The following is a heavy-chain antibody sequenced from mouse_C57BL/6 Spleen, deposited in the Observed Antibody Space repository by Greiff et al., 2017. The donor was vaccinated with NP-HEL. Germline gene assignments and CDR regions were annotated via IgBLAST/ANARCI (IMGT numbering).Heavy chain of an antibody. V-gene: IGHV14-2*01. CDR3: ASRPFGGNYVDY. J-gene: IGHJ2*01. Sequence: VHVKQSGAELVKPGASVKLSCTASGFNIKDYYMHWVKQRTEQGLEWIGRIDPEDGETKYAPKFQGKATITADTSSNTAYLQLSSLTSEDTAVYYCASRPFGGNYVDYWGQGTTLTVSS. CDR1: GFNIKDYY. D-gene: IGHD3-1*01. CDR2: IDPEDGET.